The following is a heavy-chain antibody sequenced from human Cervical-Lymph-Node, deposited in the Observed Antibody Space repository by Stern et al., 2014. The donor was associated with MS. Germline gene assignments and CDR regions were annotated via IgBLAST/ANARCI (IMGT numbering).Heavy chain of an antibody. D-gene: IGHD4-17*01. CDR3: ANPLPYAN. J-gene: IGHJ1*01. CDR1: GDTFASYP. V-gene: IGHV1-46*03. Sequence: VQLGQSGAEVKKPGASVKVSCKASGDTFASYPIHWLRQAPGQGPVWMGIVNPTDGRTTYAQTFQGRVTMTRDTSTRTVYMELSSLKPEDTAMYFCANPLPYANWGQGTRVTVSS. CDR2: VNPTDGRT.